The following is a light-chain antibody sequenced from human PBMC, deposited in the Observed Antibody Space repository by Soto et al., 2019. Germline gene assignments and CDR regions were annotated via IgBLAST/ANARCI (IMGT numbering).Light chain of an antibody. CDR2: LGS. CDR1: QSLLDSNGNNH. Sequence: DIVMTQSPFSLPVIPGEPASISCWSSQSLLDSNGNNHLNWYLQKPGQSPQVLIYLGSNRASGVHARFSGSGSGTDFTLKISRVEAEDVGVYYCMQALQTPLTFGQGTRLEIK. CDR3: MQALQTPLT. J-gene: IGKJ5*01. V-gene: IGKV2-28*01.